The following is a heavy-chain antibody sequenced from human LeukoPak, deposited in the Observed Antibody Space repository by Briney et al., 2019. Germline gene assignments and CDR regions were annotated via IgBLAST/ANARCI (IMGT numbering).Heavy chain of an antibody. J-gene: IGHJ4*02. V-gene: IGHV3-21*01. CDR3: ARLQYSFLYGSGSYGVDY. Sequence: GGSLRLSCAASGFTFSISSMNWVRQAPGKGLEWVSSITSDSNYIYYADSVKGRFTISRDNANNSLYLQMHSLRAEDTAVYYCARLQYSFLYGSGSYGVDYWGQGTLVTVSS. D-gene: IGHD3-10*01. CDR2: ITSDSNYI. CDR1: GFTFSISS.